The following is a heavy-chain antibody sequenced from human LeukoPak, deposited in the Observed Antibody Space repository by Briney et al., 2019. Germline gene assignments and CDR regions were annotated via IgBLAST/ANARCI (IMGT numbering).Heavy chain of an antibody. CDR1: GGSITGSY. V-gene: IGHV4-59*12. Sequence: SETLSLTCTVSGGSITGSYWSWLRQPPGKGLEYIGYVYYSGSTNYNPSLKSRVTISVDTSKNQFSLKLTSVTAADRAVYYCARGAAGPGLAYFDYWGQGTLVSVSS. J-gene: IGHJ4*02. CDR2: VYYSGST. D-gene: IGHD6-13*01. CDR3: ARGAAGPGLAYFDY.